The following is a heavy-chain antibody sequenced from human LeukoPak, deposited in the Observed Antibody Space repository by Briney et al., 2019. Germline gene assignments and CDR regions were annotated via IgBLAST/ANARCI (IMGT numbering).Heavy chain of an antibody. J-gene: IGHJ4*02. D-gene: IGHD1-1*01. CDR3: GTGPRNDGEDD. CDR2: INTDGSST. CDR1: GFTFSSYW. V-gene: IGHV3-74*01. Sequence: GGSLRLSCAASGFTFSSYWMHWVRQAPGKGLVWVSRINTDGSSTNYADSVKGRFTISGDNAKNTLYLQMNSLRAEDSAVYYCGTGPRNDGEDDWGQGTLVTVSS.